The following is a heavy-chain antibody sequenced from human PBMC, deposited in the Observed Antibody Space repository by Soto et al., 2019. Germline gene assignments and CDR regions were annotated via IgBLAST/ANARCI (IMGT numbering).Heavy chain of an antibody. D-gene: IGHD4-17*01. V-gene: IGHV1-69*06. CDR2: IIPMFGTT. Sequence: ASVKVSCKASGGTFSSYTISWVRQAPGQGLEWMGGIIPMFGTTNYAQKFQGRVMITADKSASTAYMELSSLRSEDTAVYYCARVGTTVITNYFDYWGQGTLVTVSS. CDR1: GGTFSSYT. J-gene: IGHJ4*02. CDR3: ARVGTTVITNYFDY.